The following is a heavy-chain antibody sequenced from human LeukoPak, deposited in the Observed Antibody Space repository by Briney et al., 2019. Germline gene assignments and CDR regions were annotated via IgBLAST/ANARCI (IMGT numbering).Heavy chain of an antibody. CDR1: GFIFSTYS. CDR2: ISTSSSFI. CDR3: ARPGDYGDFDY. J-gene: IGHJ4*02. Sequence: PGGSLRLSCAASGFIFSTYSMSWVRQAPGKGLEWVSSISTSSSFIYYADSVKGRFTISRDNAKNSLYLQMNSLRAEDTAVYYCARPGDYGDFDYWGQGNLVTVSS. D-gene: IGHD4-17*01. V-gene: IGHV3-21*01.